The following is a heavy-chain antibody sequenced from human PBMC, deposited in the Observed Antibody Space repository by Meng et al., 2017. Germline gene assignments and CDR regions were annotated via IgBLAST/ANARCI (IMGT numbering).Heavy chain of an antibody. D-gene: IGHD6-13*01. CDR1: GGTFSSYA. CDR3: ARNRAYSSSWYGWYFDL. CDR2: IIPIFGTA. J-gene: IGHJ2*01. Sequence: QVQLVQSGAEVKKPGSSVRFSGKASGGTFSSYAISWVRQAPGQGLEWMGGIIPIFGTANYAQKFQGRVTITTDESTSTAYMELSSLRSEDTAVYYCARNRAYSSSWYGWYFDLWGRGTLVTVSS. V-gene: IGHV1-69*01.